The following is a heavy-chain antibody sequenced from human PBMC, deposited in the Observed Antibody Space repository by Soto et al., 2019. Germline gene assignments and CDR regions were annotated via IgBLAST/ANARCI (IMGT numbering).Heavy chain of an antibody. J-gene: IGHJ4*02. D-gene: IGHD6-19*01. CDR1: GFTFSSYA. Sequence: EVQLLESGGGLVQPGGSLRLSCAASGFTFSSYAMSWVRQAPGKGLEWVSAISGSGGSTYYADSVKGRFTISRDNSKNTLYLQMDSLRAEDTAVYYCAKSQWLTKYYFDYWGQGTLVTVSS. V-gene: IGHV3-23*01. CDR3: AKSQWLTKYYFDY. CDR2: ISGSGGST.